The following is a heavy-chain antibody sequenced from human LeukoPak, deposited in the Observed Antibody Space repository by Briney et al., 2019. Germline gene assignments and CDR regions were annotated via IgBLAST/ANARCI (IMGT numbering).Heavy chain of an antibody. D-gene: IGHD5-12*01. Sequence: PSETLSLTCSVSGGSISNLYWSWIRQPPGKGLEWIGYIYYTGSTNYNPSLKSRVTISEDTSKNQFSLKLSSVTAADTAVYYCARGFSGYDWNRFDSWGQGTPVTVSS. CDR3: ARGFSGYDWNRFDS. CDR2: IYYTGST. CDR1: GGSISNLY. J-gene: IGHJ5*01. V-gene: IGHV4-59*11.